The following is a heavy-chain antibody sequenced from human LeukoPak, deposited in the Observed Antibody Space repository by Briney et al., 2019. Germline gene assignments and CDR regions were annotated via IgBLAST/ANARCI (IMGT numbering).Heavy chain of an antibody. CDR3: ARGTFGGVTFDY. Sequence: GGSLRLSCAASGFTFSSYAMSWVRQAPGKGLEWVSAISGSGGTTHYADSVRGRFTIFRDNTKNLLYLQMNSLRAEDTAVYYCARGTFGGVTFDYWGQGTLVAVSS. V-gene: IGHV3-23*01. CDR1: GFTFSSYA. CDR2: ISGSGGTT. D-gene: IGHD3-16*01. J-gene: IGHJ4*02.